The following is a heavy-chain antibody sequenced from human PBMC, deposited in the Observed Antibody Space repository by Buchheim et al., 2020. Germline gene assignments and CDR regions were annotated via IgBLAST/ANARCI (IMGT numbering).Heavy chain of an antibody. CDR3: ARGRGTSPYDY. CDR2: ISHSGNT. D-gene: IGHD6-25*01. CDR1: GGSISSDGYS. J-gene: IGHJ4*02. Sequence: QLQLQESGSGLVKPSQTLSLTCAVSGGSISSDGYSWSWIRQPPGKGLEWIGYISHSGNTYYNPSLKSRVTISLDRSKSQYSLKLTSVTAADTAVYYCARGRGTSPYDYWGQGTL. V-gene: IGHV4-30-2*01.